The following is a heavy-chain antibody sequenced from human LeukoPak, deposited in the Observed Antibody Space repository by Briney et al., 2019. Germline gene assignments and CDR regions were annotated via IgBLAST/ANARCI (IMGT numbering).Heavy chain of an antibody. CDR1: GYTFTGYY. CDR2: INPNSGGT. D-gene: IGHD5-12*01. Sequence: ASVKVSCKASGYTFTGYYMHWVRQAPGQGLEWMGWINPNSGGTNYAQKFQGWVTMTRDTSISTAYMELSRLRSDDTAVYYCAVPRGYSGYDYYYGMDVWGQGTTVTVSS. V-gene: IGHV1-2*04. CDR3: AVPRGYSGYDYYYGMDV. J-gene: IGHJ6*02.